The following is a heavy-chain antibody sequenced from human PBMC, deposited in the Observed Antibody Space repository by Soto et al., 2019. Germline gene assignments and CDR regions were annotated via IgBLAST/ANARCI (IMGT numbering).Heavy chain of an antibody. D-gene: IGHD3-10*01. Sequence: GGSLRCSCAASGFTFSSYAMSWVRQAPGKGLEWVSAISGSGGITYYADSVKGRFTISRDNSKNTLYLQMNSLRAEDTAVYYCAKKQTGSGGVEYYYYGMDVWGQGTTVTVSS. CDR2: ISGSGGIT. J-gene: IGHJ6*02. CDR1: GFTFSSYA. V-gene: IGHV3-23*01. CDR3: AKKQTGSGGVEYYYYGMDV.